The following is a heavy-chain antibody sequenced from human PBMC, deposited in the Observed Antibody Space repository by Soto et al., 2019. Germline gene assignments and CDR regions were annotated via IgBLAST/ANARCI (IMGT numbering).Heavy chain of an antibody. CDR2: ISYDGSNK. V-gene: IGHV3-30-3*01. Sequence: QVQLVESGGGVVQPGRSLRLSCAASGFTFSSYAMHWVRQAPGKGLEWVAVISYDGSNKYYADSVKGRFTISRDNSKNTLYVQMNSLRAEDTAVYYCARDSKASSWYRFARGYFDYWGQGTLVTVSS. J-gene: IGHJ4*02. CDR1: GFTFSSYA. D-gene: IGHD6-13*01. CDR3: ARDSKASSWYRFARGYFDY.